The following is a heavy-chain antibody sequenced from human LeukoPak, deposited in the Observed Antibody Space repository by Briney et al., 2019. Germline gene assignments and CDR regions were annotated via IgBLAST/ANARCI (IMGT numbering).Heavy chain of an antibody. CDR1: GFTFSSYA. D-gene: IGHD6-13*01. V-gene: IGHV3-33*08. J-gene: IGHJ4*02. Sequence: GGSLRLSCAASGFTFSSYAMHWVRQAPGKGLEWVAVIWYDGSNKYYADSVKGRFTISRDNSKNTLYLQTNSLRAEDTAVYYCARVSAAAGYYFDYWGQGTLVTVSS. CDR2: IWYDGSNK. CDR3: ARVSAAAGYYFDY.